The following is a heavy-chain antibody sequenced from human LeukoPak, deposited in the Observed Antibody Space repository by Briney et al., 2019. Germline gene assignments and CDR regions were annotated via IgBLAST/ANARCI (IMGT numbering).Heavy chain of an antibody. D-gene: IGHD5-18*01. CDR1: GFTFSSYA. CDR3: ALKGGYSPFDY. J-gene: IGHJ4*02. Sequence: GGSLRLSCAASGFTFSSYAMSWVRQAPGKGLEWVSAISGSGGSAYYADSVKGRFTISRDNSKNTLYLQMNSLRAEDTAVYYCALKGGYSPFDYWGQGTLVTVSS. V-gene: IGHV3-23*01. CDR2: ISGSGGSA.